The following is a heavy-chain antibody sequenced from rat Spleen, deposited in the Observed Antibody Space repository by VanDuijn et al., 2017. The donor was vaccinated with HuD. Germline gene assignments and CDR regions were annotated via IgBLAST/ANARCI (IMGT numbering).Heavy chain of an antibody. V-gene: IGHV5-29*01. CDR3: ARRHYGYTDYFDY. CDR1: GFTFSRFP. J-gene: IGHJ2*01. Sequence: EVQLVESGGGLVQPGRSLKLSCAASGFTFSRFPMAWVRQAPAKGLEWVATISSDGRRNYYRDSVKGRFTISRDNAKSTLSLQMDSLRSEDTATYYCARRHYGYTDYFDYWGQGVMVTVSS. CDR2: ISSDGRRN. D-gene: IGHD1-9*01.